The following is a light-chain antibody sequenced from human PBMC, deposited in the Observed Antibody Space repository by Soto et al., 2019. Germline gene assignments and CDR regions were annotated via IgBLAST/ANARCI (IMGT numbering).Light chain of an antibody. J-gene: IGKJ1*01. CDR2: GAS. Sequence: PGNRATLSCRASQSISSGYLAWYQQKPGQAPRLLIYGASSRATGIPDRFSGSGSGTDFTLTISRLEPEDFATYYCQQANSFPSTFGQGTKVDIK. V-gene: IGKV3-20*01. CDR1: QSISSGY. CDR3: QQANSFPST.